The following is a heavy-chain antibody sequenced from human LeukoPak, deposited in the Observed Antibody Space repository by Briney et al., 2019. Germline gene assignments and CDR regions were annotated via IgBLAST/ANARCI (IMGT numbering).Heavy chain of an antibody. Sequence: GGSLRLSCAASGFTFSNAWMSWVRQAPGKGLEGVGRIKSKTDGGTTDYAAPVKGRFTISRDDSKNTLYLQMNSLKTEDTAVYYCTTGYCSRTSCYYFDYWGQGTLVTISS. V-gene: IGHV3-15*01. CDR2: IKSKTDGGTT. D-gene: IGHD2-2*01. CDR1: GFTFSNAW. J-gene: IGHJ4*02. CDR3: TTGYCSRTSCYYFDY.